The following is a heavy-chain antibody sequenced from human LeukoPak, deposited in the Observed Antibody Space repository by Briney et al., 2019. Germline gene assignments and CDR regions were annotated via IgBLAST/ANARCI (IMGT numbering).Heavy chain of an antibody. D-gene: IGHD5-24*01. J-gene: IGHJ4*02. V-gene: IGHV1-18*04. CDR2: ISAKNGST. Sequence: GASVKVSCKASGYTFTNYGVTWVRQVPGQGLEWMGWISAKNGSTKYEQKVQGRVTMTIDRSTDTAYMELNSLRFDDTAVYYCARAPPGYNNEWDFDYWGQGTLVTVSS. CDR3: ARAPPGYNNEWDFDY. CDR1: GYTFTNYG.